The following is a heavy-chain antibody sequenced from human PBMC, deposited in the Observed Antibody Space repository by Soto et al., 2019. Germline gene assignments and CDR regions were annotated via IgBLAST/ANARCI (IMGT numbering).Heavy chain of an antibody. CDR1: GYTFTSYA. V-gene: IGHV1-3*05. CDR2: INAGNGNT. D-gene: IGHD1-20*01. Sequence: QVQLVQSGAEEKKPGASVKVSCKASGYTFTSYAMHWVRQAPGQRLEWMGWINAGNGNTKYSQKFPGRVTITRDTAASTAQMELSSLRSEDTAVYYCARGITLPTPLDYWGQGTLVTVSS. CDR3: ARGITLPTPLDY. J-gene: IGHJ4*02.